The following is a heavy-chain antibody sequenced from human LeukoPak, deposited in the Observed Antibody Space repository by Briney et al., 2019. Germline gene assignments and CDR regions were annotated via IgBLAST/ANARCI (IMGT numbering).Heavy chain of an antibody. Sequence: PGGSLRLSCAASGVIFPSYWMTWVRQAPGKGLEWGANIKQDGSEKYYVDSVKGRFTISRDNAKNSVYLQMNSLRAEDTAVYYCARRHHFGFLDSWGQGTLVTVSS. CDR3: ARRHHFGFLDS. CDR1: GVIFPSYW. CDR2: IKQDGSEK. V-gene: IGHV3-7*04. D-gene: IGHD3-10*01. J-gene: IGHJ4*02.